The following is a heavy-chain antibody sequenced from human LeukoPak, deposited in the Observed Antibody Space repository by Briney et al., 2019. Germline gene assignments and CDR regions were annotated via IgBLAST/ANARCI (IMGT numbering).Heavy chain of an antibody. CDR3: ARAGLTGYSFDY. Sequence: GGSLRLSCAASGFTFSSYAMSWVRQAPGKGLEWVSAISGSGGSTYYADSVKGRFTISRDNAKNSLYLQMNSLRAEDTAVYYCARAGLTGYSFDYWGQGTLVTVSS. V-gene: IGHV3-23*01. J-gene: IGHJ4*02. CDR2: ISGSGGST. CDR1: GFTFSSYA. D-gene: IGHD3-9*01.